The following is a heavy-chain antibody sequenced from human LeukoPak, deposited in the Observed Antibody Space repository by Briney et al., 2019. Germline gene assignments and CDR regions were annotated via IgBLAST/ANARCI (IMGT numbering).Heavy chain of an antibody. J-gene: IGHJ4*02. Sequence: GGSLRLSCAVSGFTFSRNAMNWVRQAPGKGLEWVASISGNGLGTYYADSVKGRFNISRDNSKNTLYLHMEGLRTEDTAVYYCAKDANYFDSGSYLIPFDFWGQGTRVTVSS. CDR1: GFTFSRNA. CDR2: ISGNGLGT. V-gene: IGHV3-23*01. CDR3: AKDANYFDSGSYLIPFDF. D-gene: IGHD1-26*01.